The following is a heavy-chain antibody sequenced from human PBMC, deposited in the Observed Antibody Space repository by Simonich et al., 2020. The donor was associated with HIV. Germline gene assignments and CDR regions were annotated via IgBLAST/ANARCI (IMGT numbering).Heavy chain of an antibody. CDR3: ARGRTVTTTGIDY. D-gene: IGHD4-17*01. Sequence: QVQLQQWGAGLLKPSETLSLTCAVFGGSFSVYYWTWTHQPPGKGLEWIGELNHRGSTNSNPSLKSRVTISVDTSNNQFSLKLSSVTAADTAVYYCARGRTVTTTGIDYWGQGTLVTVSS. CDR2: LNHRGST. V-gene: IGHV4-34*01. J-gene: IGHJ4*02. CDR1: GGSFSVYY.